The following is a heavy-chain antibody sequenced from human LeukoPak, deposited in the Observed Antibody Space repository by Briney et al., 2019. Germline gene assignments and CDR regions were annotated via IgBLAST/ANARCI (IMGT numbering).Heavy chain of an antibody. D-gene: IGHD6-19*01. CDR1: GFTFSSYG. J-gene: IGHJ4*02. CDR3: ARDRIAVAATETSFDY. V-gene: IGHV3-23*01. CDR2: ISGSGGTT. Sequence: GGSLRLSCAASGFTFSSYGMSWVRQAPGKGLEWVSAISGSGGTTYYADSVKGRFTISRDNSKNTLHLQMNSLRAEDTAVYYCARDRIAVAATETSFDYWGQGTLVTVSS.